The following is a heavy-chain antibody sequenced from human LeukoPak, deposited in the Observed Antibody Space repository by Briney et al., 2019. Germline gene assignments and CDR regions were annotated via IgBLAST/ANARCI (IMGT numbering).Heavy chain of an antibody. CDR2: IYYSGST. D-gene: IGHD2-2*01. CDR3: ARVEIVVVPAAINYYYYYGMDV. Sequence: SETLSLTCTVSGGSISSYYWSWIRQPPGKGLEWIGYIYYSGSTNYNPSLKSRVTISVDTSKNQFSLKLSSVTAADTAVYYCARVEIVVVPAAINYYYYYGMDVWGQGTTVTVSS. V-gene: IGHV4-59*01. CDR1: GGSISSYY. J-gene: IGHJ6*02.